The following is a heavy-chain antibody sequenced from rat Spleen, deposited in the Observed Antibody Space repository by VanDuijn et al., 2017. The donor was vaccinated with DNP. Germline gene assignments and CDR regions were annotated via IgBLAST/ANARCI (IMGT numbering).Heavy chain of an antibody. CDR2: ISSGGST. Sequence: QVQLKESGPGMVQPSQTLSLTCTVSGFSLTDYSVHWVRQPPGKFLEWIAAISSGGSTYYNSALKSRLSISRDTSKSQVFLKMNSLQTEDTAIYYCTRDHNNYYYAMDAWGQGTSVTVSS. D-gene: IGHD1-10*01. CDR3: TRDHNNYYYAMDA. J-gene: IGHJ4*01. CDR1: GFSLTDYS. V-gene: IGHV2-19*01.